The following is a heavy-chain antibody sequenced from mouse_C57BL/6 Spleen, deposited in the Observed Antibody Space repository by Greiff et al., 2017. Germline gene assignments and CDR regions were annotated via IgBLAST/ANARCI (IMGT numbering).Heavy chain of an antibody. Sequence: VKLVESGPGLVAPSQSLSITCTASGFSLTSYGVSWVRQPPGKGLEWLGVIWGDGSTNYHSAPISRLSISKDNSKSQVFLKLNSLQTDDTATYYCANPGFTTVVAADYSMDYWGQGTSVTVSS. CDR2: IWGDGST. CDR3: ANPGFTTVVAADYSMDY. CDR1: GFSLTSYG. J-gene: IGHJ4*01. D-gene: IGHD1-1*01. V-gene: IGHV2-3*01.